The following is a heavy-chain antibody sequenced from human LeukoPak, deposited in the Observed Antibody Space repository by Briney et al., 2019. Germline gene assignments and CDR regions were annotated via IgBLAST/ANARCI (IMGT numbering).Heavy chain of an antibody. Sequence: PGRSLRLSCAASGFTFSVYGMHWVRQAPGKGLEWVALLSGDETYIDYTDSVKGRFTISRDTSKNTLLLQMNSLRADDTAIYYCAKAAVYSRNWTPFDDWGQGTLVTVSS. J-gene: IGHJ4*02. V-gene: IGHV3-30*18. CDR3: AKAAVYSRNWTPFDD. CDR2: LSGDETYI. D-gene: IGHD6-13*01. CDR1: GFTFSVYG.